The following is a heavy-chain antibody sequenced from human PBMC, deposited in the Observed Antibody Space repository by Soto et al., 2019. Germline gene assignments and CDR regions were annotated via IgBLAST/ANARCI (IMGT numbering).Heavy chain of an antibody. CDR1: DDSLSTYY. V-gene: IGHV4-4*07. J-gene: IGHJ5*02. CDR3: ARSAIPRGGWFRP. D-gene: IGHD2-21*01. CDR2: IYASGST. Sequence: SETLSLTCNVSDDSLSTYYWSWIRQPAGKGLEWIGRIYASGSTNYNPSLKGRVSMSVDTSKKQFSLRMISVTAADTAMYYCARSAIPRGGWFRPWGQGVLVTVSS.